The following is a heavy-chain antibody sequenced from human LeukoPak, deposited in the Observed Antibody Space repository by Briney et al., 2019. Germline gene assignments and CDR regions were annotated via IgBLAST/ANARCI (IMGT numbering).Heavy chain of an antibody. V-gene: IGHV4-59*01. Sequence: PSETLSLTCTVSGDSISSYYWSWIRQPPGKGLEWLGYIYHSGSTNYNPSLKSRVTISADTSKDQFSLKLASVTAADTAVYYCTTRYGDHDYVDYWGQGTLVTVSS. D-gene: IGHD5-12*01. CDR2: IYHSGST. CDR1: GDSISSYY. CDR3: TTRYGDHDYVDY. J-gene: IGHJ4*02.